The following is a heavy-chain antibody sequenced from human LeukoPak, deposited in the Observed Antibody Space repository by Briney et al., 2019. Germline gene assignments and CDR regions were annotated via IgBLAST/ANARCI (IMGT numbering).Heavy chain of an antibody. V-gene: IGHV3-7*01. Sequence: GGSLRLSCAASGFTFTNYWMTWVRQALGKGLEWVANINKDGSEKQYVDSVKGRFTISRDNPKNSVYLQMSSLRVEDSAVYYCARAPVQDFDFWGQGIMVTVSS. J-gene: IGHJ4*02. CDR1: GFTFTNYW. CDR3: ARAPVQDFDF. CDR2: INKDGSEK.